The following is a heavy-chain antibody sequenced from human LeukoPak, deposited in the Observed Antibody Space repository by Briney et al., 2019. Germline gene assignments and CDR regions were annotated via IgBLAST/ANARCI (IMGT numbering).Heavy chain of an antibody. Sequence: SETLSLTCAVYGGSFSGYYWSWIRQPPGKGLEWIGEINHSGSTNYNPSLKSRVTISVDTSKNQFSLKLSSVTAADTAVYYCARGLYDFWSGYSETYFDYRGQGTLVTVSS. CDR1: GGSFSGYY. CDR3: ARGLYDFWSGYSETYFDY. CDR2: INHSGST. J-gene: IGHJ4*02. D-gene: IGHD3-3*01. V-gene: IGHV4-34*01.